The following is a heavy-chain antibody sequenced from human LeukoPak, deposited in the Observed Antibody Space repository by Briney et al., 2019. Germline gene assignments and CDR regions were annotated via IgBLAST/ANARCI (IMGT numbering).Heavy chain of an antibody. D-gene: IGHD3-16*01. J-gene: IGHJ4*02. V-gene: IGHV4-39*01. CDR1: IGSISSSSYY. CDR2: IYYNGIT. Sequence: RPSETLSLPCTVSIGSISSSSYYWGWIRQPPGMGREWFGSIYYNGITYYTPSLKSRVTTSVDTSTNRFSLTLNSVTGADTAVSYCATRPRMQTVMMEYYSGQGTLVTASS. CDR3: ATRPRMQTVMMEYY.